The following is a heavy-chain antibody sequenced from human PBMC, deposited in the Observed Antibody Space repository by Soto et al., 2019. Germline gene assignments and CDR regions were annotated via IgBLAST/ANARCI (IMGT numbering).Heavy chain of an antibody. Sequence: SVKVSCKASGGTFSSYAISWVRQAPGQGLEWMGGIIPIFGTANYAQKFQGRVTITADESTSTAYMELSSLRSEDTAVYYCARGGVVVPAAIYYYYGMDVWGQGTTVTVSS. V-gene: IGHV1-69*13. CDR1: GGTFSSYA. CDR2: IIPIFGTA. D-gene: IGHD2-2*01. J-gene: IGHJ6*02. CDR3: ARGGVVVPAAIYYYYGMDV.